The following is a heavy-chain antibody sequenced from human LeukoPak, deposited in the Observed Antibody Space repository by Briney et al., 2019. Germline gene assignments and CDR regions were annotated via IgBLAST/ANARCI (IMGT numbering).Heavy chain of an antibody. D-gene: IGHD3-10*01. CDR3: SSTAGSYFHFDY. V-gene: IGHV4-4*02. Sequence: SETLSLNCVVSGGSISNGHWWSWVRQTPGKGQEWIGKIYHTGSTNYNPSLKNRVTMSVDKSKNQFSLKLGSVTAADTAVYYCSSTAGSYFHFDYWGQGTLVTVSS. CDR1: GGSISNGHW. CDR2: IYHTGST. J-gene: IGHJ4*02.